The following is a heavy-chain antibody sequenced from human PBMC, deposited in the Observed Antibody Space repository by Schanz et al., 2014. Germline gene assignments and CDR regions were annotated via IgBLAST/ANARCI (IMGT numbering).Heavy chain of an antibody. CDR2: IWNNGVTK. V-gene: IGHV3-33*01. J-gene: IGHJ6*02. D-gene: IGHD3-10*01. Sequence: QAQLMESGGGVVQPGTSLILSCSVSGFSLNTYGIHWFRQPAGKGLEWVAVIWNNGVTKYYADSVRGRFTISRDNAKKTLSLQMISLRAEDTAVYYCARDFDDRRGYGSGYCLGDCMDVWGQGTTVTVSS. CDR3: ARDFDDRRGYGSGYCLGDCMDV. CDR1: GFSLNTYG.